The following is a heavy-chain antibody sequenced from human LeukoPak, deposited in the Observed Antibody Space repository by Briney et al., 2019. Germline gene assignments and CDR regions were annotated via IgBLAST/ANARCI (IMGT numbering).Heavy chain of an antibody. D-gene: IGHD2-15*01. CDR3: ARDVDSYYFDY. J-gene: IGHJ4*02. Sequence: GGSLRLSCAASGFTFSSYSMDWVRQAPGKGLEWVSSISSSSSYIYYADSVKGRFTISRDNAKNSLYLQMNSLRAEDTAVYYCARDVDSYYFDYWGQGTLVTVSS. V-gene: IGHV3-21*01. CDR1: GFTFSSYS. CDR2: ISSSSSYI.